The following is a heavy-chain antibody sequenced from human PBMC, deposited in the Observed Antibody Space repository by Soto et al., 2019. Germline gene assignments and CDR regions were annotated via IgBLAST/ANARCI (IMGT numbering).Heavy chain of an antibody. Sequence: SETLSLTCTVSGGSISSSSDFWGWIRQPPGKGLEWIGSLSYSGTTYQNPSLKSRVTLSVDTSRKQFSLNLTSVTAADTAVYYCARHGYHDSIGYSSPFGSWGQGTLVTVSS. V-gene: IGHV4-39*01. D-gene: IGHD3-22*01. CDR3: ARHGYHDSIGYSSPFGS. CDR1: GGSISSSSDF. CDR2: LSYSGTT. J-gene: IGHJ4*02.